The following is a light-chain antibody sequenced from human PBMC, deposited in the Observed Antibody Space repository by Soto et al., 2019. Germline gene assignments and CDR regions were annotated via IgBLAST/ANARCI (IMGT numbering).Light chain of an antibody. CDR1: QSMGRS. CDR2: DAS. J-gene: IGKJ5*01. Sequence: DIQMTQSPSTLSASVGDRVTVTCRASQSMGRSLAWYQQKPGKAPKLLIYDASTLQSGVPSRYSGSGSGTEFTLTISNLQPEDVATYYCKQSRSFPLTFGQGTRLEIK. V-gene: IGKV1-5*01. CDR3: KQSRSFPLT.